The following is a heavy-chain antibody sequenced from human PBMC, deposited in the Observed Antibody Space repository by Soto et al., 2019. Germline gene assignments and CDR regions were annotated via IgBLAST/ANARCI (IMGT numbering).Heavy chain of an antibody. V-gene: IGHV3-23*01. Sequence: GGSLRLSCAASGFTFSSYAMSWVRQAPGKGLEWVSAISGSGGSTYYADSVKGRFTISRDNSKNTLYLQMNSLRAEDTAVYYCAKDLRVGTILGIDPWGQGTLVTVSS. CDR3: AKDLRVGTILGIDP. J-gene: IGHJ5*02. CDR2: ISGSGGST. CDR1: GFTFSSYA. D-gene: IGHD7-27*01.